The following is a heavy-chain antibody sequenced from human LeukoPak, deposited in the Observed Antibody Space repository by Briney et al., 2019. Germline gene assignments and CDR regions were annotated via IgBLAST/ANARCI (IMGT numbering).Heavy chain of an antibody. CDR3: ARNGGKSDVDD. D-gene: IGHD4-23*01. CDR1: GGSITGSNW. Sequence: PSGTLSLTCAVSGGSITGSNWWTWVRQPPGKGLEWIGEVFHSGSTNYNRSLKSRVTIPVDKSKNQFSLKLSSVTAADTAMYYCARNGGKSDVDDWGQGALVTVSS. CDR2: VFHSGST. V-gene: IGHV4-4*02. J-gene: IGHJ4*02.